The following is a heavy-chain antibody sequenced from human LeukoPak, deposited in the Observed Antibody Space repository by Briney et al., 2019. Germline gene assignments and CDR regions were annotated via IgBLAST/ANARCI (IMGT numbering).Heavy chain of an antibody. D-gene: IGHD6-13*01. V-gene: IGHV3-7*01. CDR3: FFKYSSSWYDSYYYYYMDV. CDR2: MKGDGSHI. CDR1: GFTFGNYW. Sequence: GGSLRLSCAASGFTFGNYWMSWVRQAPGGGLQWVASMKGDGSHIYYVDSVKGRFTISKDNAKNTLYLQMNSLRAEDTAVYYCFFKYSSSWYDSYYYYYMDVWGKGTTVTVSS. J-gene: IGHJ6*03.